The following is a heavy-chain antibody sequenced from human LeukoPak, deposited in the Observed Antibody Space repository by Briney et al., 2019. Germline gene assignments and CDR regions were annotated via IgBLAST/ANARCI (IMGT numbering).Heavy chain of an antibody. V-gene: IGHV3-21*01. J-gene: IGHJ4*02. Sequence: VGSLRLSCAASGFTFSSYSMNWVRQAPGKGLEWVSSISSSSSYIYYADSVKGRFTISRDNAKNSLYLQMNSLRAEDTAVYYCAGVSGSEGLRLYYFDYWGQGTLVTVSS. D-gene: IGHD3-16*01. CDR2: ISSSSSYI. CDR1: GFTFSSYS. CDR3: AGVSGSEGLRLYYFDY.